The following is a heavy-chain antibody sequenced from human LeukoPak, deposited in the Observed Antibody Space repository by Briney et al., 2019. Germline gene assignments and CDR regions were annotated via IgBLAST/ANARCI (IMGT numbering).Heavy chain of an antibody. D-gene: IGHD4-17*01. CDR1: GFTFTKYW. J-gene: IGHJ5*02. V-gene: IGHV3-7*03. CDR3: TRDYGDPRWFDP. Sequence: GGSLRLSCAASGFTFTKYWMTWVRQAPGKGLEWVGNIKQDGSDKNYMDSVKGRFTISRDNTKNSVYLQMSSLKASDTAMYYCTRDYGDPRWFDPWGQGTLVTVSS. CDR2: IKQDGSDK.